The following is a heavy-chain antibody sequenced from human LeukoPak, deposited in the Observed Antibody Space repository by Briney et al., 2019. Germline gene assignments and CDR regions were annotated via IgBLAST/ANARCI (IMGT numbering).Heavy chain of an antibody. Sequence: GGSLRLSWAAPGLTFSNYAISWVRQAPGKGLEWVSGISGSGGSTDYAESVKGRFTITRDNSRNTLYLQMNSLRAEDTALHYCAKWFGEPFFDYWGQGTLVTVSS. D-gene: IGHD3-10*01. CDR2: ISGSGGST. J-gene: IGHJ4*02. V-gene: IGHV3-23*01. CDR1: GLTFSNYA. CDR3: AKWFGEPFFDY.